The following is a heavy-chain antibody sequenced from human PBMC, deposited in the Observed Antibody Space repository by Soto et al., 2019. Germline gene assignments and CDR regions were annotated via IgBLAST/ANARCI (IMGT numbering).Heavy chain of an antibody. CDR3: ARHGRGVGARPLDY. D-gene: IGHD1-26*01. CDR1: GFSLSNARMG. V-gene: IGHV2-26*01. CDR2: IFSNDEK. Sequence: QVTLKESGPVLVKPTETLTLTCTVSGFSLSNARMGVSWIRQPPGKALEWLAHIFSNDEKSYSTSPKRRLTISKDTSKSQVVLTMNNMDPVDTATYYCARHGRGVGARPLDYWGQGTLVTVSS. J-gene: IGHJ4*02.